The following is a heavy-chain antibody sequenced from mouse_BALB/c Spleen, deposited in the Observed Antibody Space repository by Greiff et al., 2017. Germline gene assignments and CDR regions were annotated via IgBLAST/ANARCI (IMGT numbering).Heavy chain of an antibody. CDR1: GFAFSSYD. D-gene: IGHD2-4*01. CDR2: ISSGGGST. V-gene: IGHV5-12-1*01. Sequence: EVKLMESGGGLVKPGGSLKLSCAASGFAFSSYDMSWVRQTPEKRLEWVAYISSGGGSTYYPDTVKGRFTISRDNAKNTLYLQMSSLKSEDTAMYYCARQGYDYALDFDVWGAGTTVTVSS. J-gene: IGHJ1*01. CDR3: ARQGYDYALDFDV.